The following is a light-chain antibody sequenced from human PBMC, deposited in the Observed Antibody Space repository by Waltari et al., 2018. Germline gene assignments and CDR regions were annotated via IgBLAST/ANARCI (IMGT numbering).Light chain of an antibody. CDR2: DAS. CDR3: QQRISWPLT. J-gene: IGKJ4*01. Sequence: EIVLTQSPATLSLSPGERATLSCRASQGVTSYLAWYQQKPGQVPRLLIYDASNRDAGIPARFSGSGSGTDFTLTISSLEPEDFAVYYCQQRISWPLTFGGGTKVEIK. V-gene: IGKV3-11*01. CDR1: QGVTSY.